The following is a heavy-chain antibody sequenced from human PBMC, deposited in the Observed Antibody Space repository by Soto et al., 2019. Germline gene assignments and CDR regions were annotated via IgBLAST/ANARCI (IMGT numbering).Heavy chain of an antibody. D-gene: IGHD3-10*01. J-gene: IGHJ4*02. CDR2: IYNSGST. CDR3: ARAKGRSFFDY. Sequence: QVQLQESGPGLVKPSQTLSLICTVSGGSISSGGYYWSWIRQRPGKGLECIGYIYNSGSTYYSSSLKSRLNISGDTSKNQFSLKLSSVTAADSAVYYCARAKGRSFFDYWGQGTLVTVSS. V-gene: IGHV4-31*03. CDR1: GGSISSGGYY.